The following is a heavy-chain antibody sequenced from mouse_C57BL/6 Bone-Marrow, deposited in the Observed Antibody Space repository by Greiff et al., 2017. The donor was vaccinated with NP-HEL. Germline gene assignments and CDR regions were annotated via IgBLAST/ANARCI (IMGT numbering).Heavy chain of an antibody. D-gene: IGHD2-2*01. CDR2: INPNNGGT. CDR1: GYTFTDYY. Sequence: VQLQQSGPELVKPGASVKISCKASGYTFTDYYMNWVKQSHGKSLEWIGDINPNNGGTSYNQKFKGKATLTVDKSSSTAYMELRSLTSEDSAVYYCARPGYGFDYWGKGTTLTVSS. CDR3: ARPGYGFDY. J-gene: IGHJ2*01. V-gene: IGHV1-26*01.